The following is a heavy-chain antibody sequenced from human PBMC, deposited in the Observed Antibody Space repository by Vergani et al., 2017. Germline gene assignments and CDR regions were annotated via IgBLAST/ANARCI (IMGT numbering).Heavy chain of an antibody. CDR1: GFTFIMHA. CDR3: AIWFGESTFDY. D-gene: IGHD3-10*01. CDR2: LSASDRRT. V-gene: IGHV3-23*01. J-gene: IGHJ4*02. Sequence: EVQLLESGGDLVQPGGSLRLSCAASGFTFIMHAMSWVRQAPGKGLEWVSTLSASDRRTHYADSVKGRFTISRDNSKNTLFLHMNSLRPEDTAVYYCAIWFGESTFDYWGQGTLVTVSS.